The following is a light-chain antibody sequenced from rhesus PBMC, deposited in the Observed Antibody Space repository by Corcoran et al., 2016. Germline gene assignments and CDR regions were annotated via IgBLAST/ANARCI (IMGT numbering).Light chain of an antibody. CDR3: QQYNSFPPWT. J-gene: IGKJ1*01. V-gene: IGKV1-33*02. CDR1: QGINNG. Sequence: DIQMSQSPSSLSASAGDTVTITCRASQGINNGLAWYQQKPGKARKLLIYYATTLQSGVPSRFSGSGSGPEFTLPISSLQPEAFATYYCQQYNSFPPWTFGQGTKVDIK. CDR2: YAT.